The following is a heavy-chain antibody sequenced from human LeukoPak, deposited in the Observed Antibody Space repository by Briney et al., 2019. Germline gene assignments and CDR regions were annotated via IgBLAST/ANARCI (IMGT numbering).Heavy chain of an antibody. J-gene: IGHJ4*02. D-gene: IGHD6-13*01. CDR1: GFTFSDYY. Sequence: GGSLRLSCAASGFTFSDYYMSWIRQAPGKGLEWISYISNSGSRIFYADSVKGRFTISRDTAKNSLYLQMNSLRADDTAVYYCARDHGSSSWTDYWGQGTLVTVSS. CDR2: ISNSGSRI. CDR3: ARDHGSSSWTDY. V-gene: IGHV3-11*04.